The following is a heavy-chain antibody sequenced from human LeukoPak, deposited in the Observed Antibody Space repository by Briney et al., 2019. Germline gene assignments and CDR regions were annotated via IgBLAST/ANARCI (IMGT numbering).Heavy chain of an antibody. D-gene: IGHD3-22*01. CDR1: GVSFSGYY. CDR3: AISPIRPTKYYYYGSSGQSRGAFDI. CDR2: INHSGST. J-gene: IGHJ3*02. Sequence: PSETLSLTCAVSGVSFSGYYWSWIRQPPGKGLEWIGEINHSGSTKYNPSLKSRVTIPVDTSTNQFSLTLSSVTAADTAVYYCAISPIRPTKYYYYGSSGQSRGAFDIWGQGTMVTASS. V-gene: IGHV4-34*01.